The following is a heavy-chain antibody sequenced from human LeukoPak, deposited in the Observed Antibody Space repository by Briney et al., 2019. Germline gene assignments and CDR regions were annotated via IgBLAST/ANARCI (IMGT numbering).Heavy chain of an antibody. CDR2: ITSSGSTI. Sequence: GGSLRLSCAASGFIFSDYYMSWIRQAPGNGLEWISYITSSGSTIYYADSVKGRFTISRDNAKNSLYLQMNSLRAEDTAVYYCAKDSRGIAAAGHYFDYWGQGTLVTVSS. D-gene: IGHD6-13*01. J-gene: IGHJ4*02. CDR3: AKDSRGIAAAGHYFDY. V-gene: IGHV3-11*01. CDR1: GFIFSDYY.